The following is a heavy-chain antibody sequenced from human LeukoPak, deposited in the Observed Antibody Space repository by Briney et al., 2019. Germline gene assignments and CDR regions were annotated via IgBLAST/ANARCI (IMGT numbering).Heavy chain of an antibody. Sequence: SETLSLTCTVSGGSISSHYWSWIRQPPGKGLEGIGYIYYSGSTNYNPSLKSRVTISVDTSKNQSSLKLSSVTAADTAVYYCARMNSSGYYYSYFDYWGQGTLVTVSS. CDR2: IYYSGST. V-gene: IGHV4-59*11. CDR3: ARMNSSGYYYSYFDY. J-gene: IGHJ4*02. CDR1: GGSISSHY. D-gene: IGHD3-22*01.